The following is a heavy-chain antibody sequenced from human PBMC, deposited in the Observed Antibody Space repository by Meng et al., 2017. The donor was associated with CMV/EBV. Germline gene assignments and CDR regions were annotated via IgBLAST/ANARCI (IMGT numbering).Heavy chain of an antibody. D-gene: IGHD3-3*01. Sequence: SVKVSCKASGGTFSSYAISWVRQAPGQGLEWMGGIIPILGITNYAQKFQGRVTITADKSTSTAYMELSSLRSEDTAVYYCARPPDTRRDYYDFWSGYYFAYWGQGTLVTVSS. CDR2: IIPILGIT. CDR3: ARPPDTRRDYYDFWSGYYFAY. J-gene: IGHJ4*02. CDR1: GGTFSSYA. V-gene: IGHV1-69*10.